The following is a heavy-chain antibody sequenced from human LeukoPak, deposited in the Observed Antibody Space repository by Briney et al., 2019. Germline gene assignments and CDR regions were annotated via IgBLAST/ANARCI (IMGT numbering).Heavy chain of an antibody. D-gene: IGHD3-22*01. CDR1: GYTFTSYY. CDR3: ARDYYDSSGYYQSDAFDI. J-gene: IGHJ3*02. Sequence: ASVKVSCKASGYTFTSYYMHWVRQAPGQGLEWMGWINPNSGGTNYAQKFQGRVTTTRDASISTAYMELSRLRSDDTAVYYCARDYYDSSGYYQSDAFDIWGQGTMVTVSS. V-gene: IGHV1-2*02. CDR2: INPNSGGT.